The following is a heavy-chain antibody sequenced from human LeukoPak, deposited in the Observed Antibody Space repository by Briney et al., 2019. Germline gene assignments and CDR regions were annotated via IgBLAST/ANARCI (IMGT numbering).Heavy chain of an antibody. D-gene: IGHD6-25*01. J-gene: IGHJ4*02. CDR1: GFTFSSYS. CDR3: ARPQRKRRGAYYFDY. Sequence: GGSLRLSCAASGFTFSSYSMNWVRQAPGKGLEWVSSISSSSSYIYYADSVKGRFTISRDNAKNSLYLQMNSLRAEDTAVYYCARPQRKRRGAYYFDYGGQGPLVTVSS. CDR2: ISSSSSYI. V-gene: IGHV3-21*01.